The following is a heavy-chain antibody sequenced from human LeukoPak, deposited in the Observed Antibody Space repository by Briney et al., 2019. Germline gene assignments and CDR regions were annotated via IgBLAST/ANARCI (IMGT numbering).Heavy chain of an antibody. V-gene: IGHV4-59*08. CDR2: IFYSGNT. J-gene: IGHJ3*02. Sequence: SETLCLTCTVSGGSISSYYWSWIRQPPGKGLEWIGFIFYSGNTNYNPSLKSRVTISVDTSKNQFSLKLSSVTAADTAVYYCARRVSSTWMAFDIWGQGTMVTVSS. CDR1: GGSISSYY. D-gene: IGHD6-13*01. CDR3: ARRVSSTWMAFDI.